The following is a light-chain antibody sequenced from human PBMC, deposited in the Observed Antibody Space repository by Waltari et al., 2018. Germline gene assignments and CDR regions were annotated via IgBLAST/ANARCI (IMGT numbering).Light chain of an antibody. CDR1: QSLTSN. CDR3: QQYNRWPST. J-gene: IGKJ2*01. Sequence: VMTQSPAILSVSPGDSVTLSCRASQSLTSNLAWYQHKPGQPPRLLIFGASTRATGVSDRFSGSGTTTQFSLTISSLQPEDFAIYFCQQYNRWPSTFGQGTKLDIK. CDR2: GAS. V-gene: IGKV3-15*01.